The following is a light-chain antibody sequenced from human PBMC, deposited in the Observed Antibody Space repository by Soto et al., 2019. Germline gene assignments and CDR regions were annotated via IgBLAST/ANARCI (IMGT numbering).Light chain of an antibody. CDR1: ETIATNY. CDR3: QYYETSPPALT. V-gene: IGKV3D-20*01. CDR2: DSS. Sequence: EMVLTQSPATLSLSPGERVTLSCGASETIATNYLAWYQHKPGLAPKILIYDSSSRATGVPDRFSGSGSGTALTLTISRLEPEDFAVYYCQYYETSPPALTFGGGTKVEIK. J-gene: IGKJ4*01.